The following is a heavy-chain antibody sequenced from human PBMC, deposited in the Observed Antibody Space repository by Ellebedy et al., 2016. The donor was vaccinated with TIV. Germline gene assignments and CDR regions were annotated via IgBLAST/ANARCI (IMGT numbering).Heavy chain of an antibody. Sequence: MPSETLSLTCAVHGGSLSSDYWSWIRQSPAKGPEWIGEINHSGSTSYNPSLKSRVSISVDTPKKQFSLKLSSVTAADTAVYYCARDGTSTRFDPWGQGTLVTVSS. CDR3: ARDGTSTRFDP. D-gene: IGHD2/OR15-2a*01. CDR1: GGSLSSDY. V-gene: IGHV4-34*01. J-gene: IGHJ5*02. CDR2: INHSGST.